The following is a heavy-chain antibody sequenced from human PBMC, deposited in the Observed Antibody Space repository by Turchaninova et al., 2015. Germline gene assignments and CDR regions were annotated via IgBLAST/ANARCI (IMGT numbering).Heavy chain of an antibody. J-gene: IGHJ6*02. D-gene: IGHD1-7*01. Sequence: EVQLVESGGGLVKPGGSLRLSCAASGFTFSSYSMNWVRQAPGKGVGGVSSISSSSSYIYYADSVKGRFSSSRDNAKNALYLQRKRLGAEDTAWYYCARDRIAELELRYYYYGMDVWGQGTTVTVSS. V-gene: IGHV3-21*01. CDR3: ARDRIAELELRYYYYGMDV. CDR1: GFTFSSYS. CDR2: ISSSSSYI.